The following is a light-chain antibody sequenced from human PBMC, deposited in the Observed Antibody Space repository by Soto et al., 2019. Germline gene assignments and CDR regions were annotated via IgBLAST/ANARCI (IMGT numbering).Light chain of an antibody. CDR3: SPYTTSSTWL. V-gene: IGLV2-14*01. J-gene: IGLJ3*02. Sequence: QSVLTQPASVSGSPGQSVTISCTGTSSDVGGYNYVSWYQHHPPKAPKLMIYAVSNRPSGVSNRFSGSKSGNTASLTISGLQAEDEADYYCSPYTTSSTWLFGGGTKVTVL. CDR2: AVS. CDR1: SSDVGGYNY.